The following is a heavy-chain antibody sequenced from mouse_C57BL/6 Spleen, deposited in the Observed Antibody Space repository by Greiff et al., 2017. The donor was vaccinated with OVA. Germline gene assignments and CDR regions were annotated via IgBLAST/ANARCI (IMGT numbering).Heavy chain of an antibody. CDR1: GFTFSSYA. CDR3: TRAHGVYYFDY. Sequence: EVMLVESGEGLVKPGGSLKLSCAASGFTFSSYAMSWVRQTPEKRLEWVAYISSGGDYIYYADTVKGRFTISRDNARNTLYLQMSSLKSEDTAMYYCTRAHGVYYFDYWGQGTTLTVSS. CDR2: ISSGGDYI. V-gene: IGHV5-9-1*02. J-gene: IGHJ2*01.